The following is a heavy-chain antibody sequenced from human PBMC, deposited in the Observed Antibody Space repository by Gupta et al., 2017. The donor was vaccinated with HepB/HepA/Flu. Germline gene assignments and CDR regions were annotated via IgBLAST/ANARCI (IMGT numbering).Heavy chain of an antibody. Sequence: EVQLVESGGGLVQPGRSLRLSCAAAGFTFDDYDMHWVRQAPGEGLEWVSSISWNSGSIGYADSVKGRFTISRDNAKNSLYLQMNSLRAEDTALYYGVKQRTSSYYFDYWGQGTLVTVSS. CDR3: VKQRTSSYYFDY. J-gene: IGHJ4*02. D-gene: IGHD3-16*01. V-gene: IGHV3-9*01. CDR1: GFTFDDYD. CDR2: ISWNSGSI.